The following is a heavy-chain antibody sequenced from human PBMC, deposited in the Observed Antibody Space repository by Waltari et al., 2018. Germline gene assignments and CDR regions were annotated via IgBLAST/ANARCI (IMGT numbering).Heavy chain of an antibody. CDR3: VLYSSEVLGDC. CDR1: GFPFSIYW. CDR2: INTYGSIT. V-gene: IGHV3-74*01. J-gene: IGHJ4*02. D-gene: IGHD6-25*01. Sequence: QLVESGGGLVQPGGSLKLSCAAPGFPFSIYWLHWVRQAPGKGLLSVAHINTYGSITNYADSVKGRFTISRDNAKNTLFLQMNSLRAEDTALYYCVLYSSEVLGDCWGRGTLVTVSS.